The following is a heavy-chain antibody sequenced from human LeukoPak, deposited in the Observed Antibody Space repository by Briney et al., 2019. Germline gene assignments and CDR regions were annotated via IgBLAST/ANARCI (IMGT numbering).Heavy chain of an antibody. CDR3: ARVRDTVVNSPFDY. CDR2: INHSGST. CDR1: GGSFSGYY. J-gene: IGHJ4*02. D-gene: IGHD4-23*01. Sequence: SETLSLTCAVYGGSFSGYYWSWIRQPPGKELEWIGEINHSGSTNYNPSLKSRVTISVDTSKNQFSLKLSPLTAADTAVYYCARVRDTVVNSPFDYWGQGNLVTVSS. V-gene: IGHV4-34*01.